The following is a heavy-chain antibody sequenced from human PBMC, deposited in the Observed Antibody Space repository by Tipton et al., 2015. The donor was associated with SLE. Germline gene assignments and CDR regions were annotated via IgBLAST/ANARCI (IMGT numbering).Heavy chain of an antibody. CDR3: AKGRQKNYADHAY. CDR2: LNHGGSI. V-gene: IGHV4-34*01. D-gene: IGHD4-17*01. CDR1: GGSFSGYY. J-gene: IGHJ4*02. Sequence: LRLSCVVYGGSFSGYYWSWIRQPPGKGLEWVGELNHGGSINYNPSLESRVTISIDTSKSQFSLKLSSVTAADTAVYYCAKGRQKNYADHAYWGQGTLVTVSS.